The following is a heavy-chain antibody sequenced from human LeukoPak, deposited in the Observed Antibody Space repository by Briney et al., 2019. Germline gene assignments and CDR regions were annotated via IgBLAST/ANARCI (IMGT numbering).Heavy chain of an antibody. CDR1: GGSISSDDYY. J-gene: IGHJ6*02. CDR3: ARTIAVAGTFSMDV. Sequence: SETLSLTCTVSGGSISSDDYYWSWIRQPPGKALEWIGYIYYSGSTYYNPSLKTRVTISPDTSKSQFSLRLSSVTAADTAVYFCARTIAVAGTFSMDVWGQGTTVTVSS. V-gene: IGHV4-30-4*01. CDR2: IYYSGST. D-gene: IGHD6-13*01.